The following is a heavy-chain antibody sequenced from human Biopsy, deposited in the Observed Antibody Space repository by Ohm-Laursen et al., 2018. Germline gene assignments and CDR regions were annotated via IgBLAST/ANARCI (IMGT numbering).Heavy chain of an antibody. CDR3: ARGYSRRVSIFEASIYWFDT. D-gene: IGHD6-6*01. J-gene: IGHJ5*02. Sequence: SVKVSCKASGYSFNTYDVNWVRQARGQGLEWTGWMIPSSGKTGYAQRFQGRVTLTMNTSISTAYMELSGLRSEDTAVYFCARGYSRRVSIFEASIYWFDTWGQGTLATVSS. CDR2: MIPSSGKT. V-gene: IGHV1-8*01. CDR1: GYSFNTYD.